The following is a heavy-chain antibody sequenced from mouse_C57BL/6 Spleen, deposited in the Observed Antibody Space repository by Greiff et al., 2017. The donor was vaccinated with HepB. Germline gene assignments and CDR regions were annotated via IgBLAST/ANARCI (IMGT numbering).Heavy chain of an antibody. D-gene: IGHD1-1*01. V-gene: IGHV1-26*01. CDR1: GYTFTDYY. J-gene: IGHJ2*01. CDR2: INPNNGGT. CDR3: ARFYYGSSYGFDY. Sequence: VQLQQSGPELVKPGASVKISCKASGYTFTDYYMNWVKQSHGKSLEWIGDINPNNGGTSYNQKFKGKATLTVDKSSSTAYMELRSLTSEDSAVYYCARFYYGSSYGFDYWGQGTTLTVSS.